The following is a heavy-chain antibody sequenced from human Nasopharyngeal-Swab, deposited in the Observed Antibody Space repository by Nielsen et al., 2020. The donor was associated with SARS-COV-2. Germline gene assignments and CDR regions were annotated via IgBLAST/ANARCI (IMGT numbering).Heavy chain of an antibody. CDR1: GFTFSSYS. CDR3: ARDLGYDILTGYRFDY. D-gene: IGHD3-9*01. Sequence: GEFLKISCAASGFTFSSYSMNLVRQAPGKVLEWVSSISSSSSYIYYADLVKGRFTISRDNAKNSLYLQMNSLRAEDTAVYYCARDLGYDILTGYRFDYWGQGTLVTVSS. J-gene: IGHJ4*02. V-gene: IGHV3-21*01. CDR2: ISSSSSYI.